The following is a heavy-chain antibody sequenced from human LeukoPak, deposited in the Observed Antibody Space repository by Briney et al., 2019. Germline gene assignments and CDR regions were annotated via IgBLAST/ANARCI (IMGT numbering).Heavy chain of an antibody. CDR1: GGSISTYY. CDR3: ARQSRYSDGSSYFSDDY. Sequence: PSETLSLTCTVSGGSISTYYWSWIRQTPAKGLEWIGYVHHSGSTTYNPSLKSRVTISIDTSKNQFSLNLSSVTAADTAVYYCARQSRYSDGSSYFSDDYWGRGTLVTVSS. CDR2: VHHSGST. D-gene: IGHD3-22*01. V-gene: IGHV4-59*08. J-gene: IGHJ4*02.